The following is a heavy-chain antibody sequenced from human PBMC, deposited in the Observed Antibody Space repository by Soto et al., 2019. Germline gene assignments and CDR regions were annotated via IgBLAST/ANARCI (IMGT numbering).Heavy chain of an antibody. D-gene: IGHD6-6*01. J-gene: IGHJ5*02. V-gene: IGHV4-39*01. CDR2: IFYSGST. CDR1: GGSISSSSHY. CDR3: ARRGLSSSVAKGFDP. Sequence: PSETLSLTCTVSGGSISSSSHYWGWIRQPPGKGLEWIGTIFYSGSTYYNPSLKSRVTISVDTSKNQFSLKVSSVTAADTAVYYCARRGLSSSVAKGFDPWGQGTLVTVSS.